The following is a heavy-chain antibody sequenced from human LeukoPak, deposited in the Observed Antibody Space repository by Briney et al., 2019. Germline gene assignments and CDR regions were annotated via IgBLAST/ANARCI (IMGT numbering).Heavy chain of an antibody. V-gene: IGHV1-18*01. D-gene: IGHD3-9*01. CDR3: SRAGDILTSYYAWDDY. Sequence: ASVKVSCKASGYTFTSYGISWVRQAPGQGLEWMGWISAYNGNTNYAQKQQGRVTMTTDTSTSTAYMERRSLRSDDTAVYYCSRAGDILTSYYAWDDYWGQGTLVTVSS. CDR2: ISAYNGNT. J-gene: IGHJ4*02. CDR1: GYTFTSYG.